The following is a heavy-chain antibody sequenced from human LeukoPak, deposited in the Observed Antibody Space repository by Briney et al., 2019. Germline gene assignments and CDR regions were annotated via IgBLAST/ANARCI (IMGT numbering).Heavy chain of an antibody. V-gene: IGHV4-61*01. CDR1: GGSVSSDNYY. Sequence: PSETLSLTCTVSGGSVSSDNYYWTWIRQPPGKGLEWIGHIYDSGSTTYNPSLKSRVTMSVDTSKNQFSLNLSSVTAADTAVYYCARGRIGGPKAPFDYWGQGTLVTVSS. D-gene: IGHD3-16*01. CDR3: ARGRIGGPKAPFDY. J-gene: IGHJ4*02. CDR2: IYDSGST.